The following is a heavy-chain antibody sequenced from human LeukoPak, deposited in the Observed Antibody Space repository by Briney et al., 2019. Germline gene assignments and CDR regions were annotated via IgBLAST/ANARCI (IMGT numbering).Heavy chain of an antibody. Sequence: PGGSLRLFCAASGLTFSNYWMSWVRQAPGKGLEWVANINQDGSEKYYVDSVKGRFTISRDNAKNSLYVQMNSLRAEDTAVYYCARGKFDFDYWGQGTLVTVSS. J-gene: IGHJ4*02. CDR1: GLTFSNYW. V-gene: IGHV3-7*01. D-gene: IGHD3-16*01. CDR3: ARGKFDFDY. CDR2: INQDGSEK.